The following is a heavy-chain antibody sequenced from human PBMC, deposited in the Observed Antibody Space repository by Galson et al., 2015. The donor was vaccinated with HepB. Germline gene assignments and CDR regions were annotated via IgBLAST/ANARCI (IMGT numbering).Heavy chain of an antibody. J-gene: IGHJ6*02. V-gene: IGHV1-69*13. D-gene: IGHD6-19*01. CDR1: GGTFSSYA. CDR2: IIPIFGTA. Sequence: VKVSCKASGGTFSSYAISWVRQAPGQGLEWMGGIIPIFGTANYAQKFQGRVTITADESTSTAYMELSSLRSEDTAVYYCARVPPYSSGWYYYYYGMDVWGQGTTVTVSS. CDR3: ARVPPYSSGWYYYYYGMDV.